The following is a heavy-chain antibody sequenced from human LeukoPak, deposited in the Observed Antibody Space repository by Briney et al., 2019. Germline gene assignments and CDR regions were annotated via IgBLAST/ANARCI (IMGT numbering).Heavy chain of an antibody. CDR3: ARQVGYSYGYGYFWFDP. D-gene: IGHD5-18*01. CDR2: IIPIFGTA. Sequence: SVKVSCKASGGTFSSYAISWVRQAPGQGLEWMGGIIPIFGTANYAQKFQGRVTITTDESTSTAYMELSSLRSEDTAVYYCARQVGYSYGYGYFWFDPWGQGTLVTVSS. V-gene: IGHV1-69*05. J-gene: IGHJ5*02. CDR1: GGTFSSYA.